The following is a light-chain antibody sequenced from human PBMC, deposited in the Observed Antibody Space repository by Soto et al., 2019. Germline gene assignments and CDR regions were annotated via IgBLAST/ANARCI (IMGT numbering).Light chain of an antibody. CDR1: QSVGSS. J-gene: IGKJ3*01. V-gene: IGKV3-11*01. CDR2: DAS. CDR3: QQRSNWPPEVT. Sequence: DIVLTQSPDTLSLSPGERATLSCRASQSVGSSLAWYQQKPGQAPRLLIYDASNRATGIPARFSGSGSGTDFTLTISSLEPEDFAVYYCQQRSNWPPEVTFGPGTKVDTK.